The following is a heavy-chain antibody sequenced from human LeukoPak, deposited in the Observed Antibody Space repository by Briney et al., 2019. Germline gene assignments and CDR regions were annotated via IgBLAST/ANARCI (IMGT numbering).Heavy chain of an antibody. CDR3: ARDDAATVTNYYYYGMDV. Sequence: SGGSLRLSCAVSGFTFSDDYMSWIRQAPGKGLEWVSYISSSGSTIYYADSVKGRFTISRENAKNSLYLQMNSLRAEDTAVYYCARDDAATVTNYYYYGMDVWGQGTTVTVSS. J-gene: IGHJ6*02. D-gene: IGHD4-17*01. CDR2: ISSSGSTI. V-gene: IGHV3-11*01. CDR1: GFTFSDDY.